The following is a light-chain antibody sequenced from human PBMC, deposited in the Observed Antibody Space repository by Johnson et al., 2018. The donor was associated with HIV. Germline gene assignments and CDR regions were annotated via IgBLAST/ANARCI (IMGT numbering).Light chain of an antibody. CDR1: SSNIGNNY. Sequence: QSVLTQPPSVSAAPGQKVTISCSGSSSNIGNNYVSWYQQLPGTAPKLLIYDNNKRPSGIPDRFSGSKSGTSATLGIAGLQTGDEADYYCGTWNNSLSANYGLGTGTRVTVL. CDR3: GTWNNSLSANYG. J-gene: IGLJ1*01. CDR2: DNN. V-gene: IGLV1-51*01.